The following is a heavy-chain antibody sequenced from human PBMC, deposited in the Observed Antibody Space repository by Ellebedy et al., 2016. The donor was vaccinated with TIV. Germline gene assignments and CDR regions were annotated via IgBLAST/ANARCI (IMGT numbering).Heavy chain of an antibody. Sequence: GESLKISCEASGFSFSTYGMHWVRQAPGKGLEWVAFIWYDGGNKYYADSVKGRFTISRDNSKNTLYLQMNNLGADDTAVFYCARKCNVERGDCLDHWGQGTLVTVSS. D-gene: IGHD2-21*02. V-gene: IGHV3-33*01. CDR1: GFSFSTYG. CDR3: ARKCNVERGDCLDH. CDR2: IWYDGGNK. J-gene: IGHJ4*02.